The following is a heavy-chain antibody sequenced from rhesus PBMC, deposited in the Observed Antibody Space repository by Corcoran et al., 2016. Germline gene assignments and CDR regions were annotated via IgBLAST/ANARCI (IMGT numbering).Heavy chain of an antibody. J-gene: IGHJ4*01. V-gene: IGHV2S2*01. CDR3: ARYDYDINSRSGYFDF. D-gene: IGHD3-40*01. Sequence: QVTLKESGPALVKPTQTLTLTCTFSGFSLRTSGMRVSWFRQPPGKALEWLARIDWDDDKYYSKSLKSRLTISKDTSKNQVVLTMTNMDPVDTATYYCARYDYDINSRSGYFDFWGQGVLVTVSS. CDR1: GFSLRTSGMR. CDR2: IDWDDDK.